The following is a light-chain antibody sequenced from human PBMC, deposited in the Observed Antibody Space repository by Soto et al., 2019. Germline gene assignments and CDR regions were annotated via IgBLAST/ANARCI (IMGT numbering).Light chain of an antibody. CDR1: QSVSNNY. V-gene: IGKV3-20*01. CDR3: QQYGSSGT. J-gene: IGKJ1*01. CDR2: GAS. Sequence: VVLTQSPATLSLCPGEKATLSFRASQSVSNNYLAWYQQKPGQAPRLLIYGASNRATGIPDRFSGSGSGTDFTLTISRLEPEDFAVYYCQQYGSSGTFGQGTKVDIK.